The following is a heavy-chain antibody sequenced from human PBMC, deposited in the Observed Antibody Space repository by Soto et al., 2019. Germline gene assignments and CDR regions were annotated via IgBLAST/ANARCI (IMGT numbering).Heavy chain of an antibody. J-gene: IGHJ5*02. CDR2: SNPTEGRT. CDR3: ARGREYSFGYNWFDP. D-gene: IGHD5-12*01. V-gene: IGHV1-46*01. Sequence: QVQLVQSGAEVRKPGASLKLSCQTSGYPLTSYHMHWVRQAPGQGVEWMGVSNPTEGRTRYSQRFQDRVTMTRDTSTSTVYMELSSLRSEDTATYFCARGREYSFGYNWFDPWGKGTLVTVSS. CDR1: GYPLTSYH.